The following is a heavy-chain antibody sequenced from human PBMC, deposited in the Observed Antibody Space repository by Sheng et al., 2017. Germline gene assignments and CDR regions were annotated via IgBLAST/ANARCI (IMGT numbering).Heavy chain of an antibody. V-gene: IGHV4-30-4*07. CDR2: IYYSGNP. J-gene: IGHJ4*02. CDR3: ARAGSTWYRYDFDS. Sequence: QVSLQESGPGLVKPSQTLSLTCTVSGGSISSGSYSWSWIRQPPGKGLEWIGYIYYSGNPYYNPALKSRVTMTVDTSKNQFSLRLTSVTAADTAMYYCARAGSTWYRYDFDSWGQGALVTVSS. D-gene: IGHD6-13*01. CDR1: GGSISSGSYS.